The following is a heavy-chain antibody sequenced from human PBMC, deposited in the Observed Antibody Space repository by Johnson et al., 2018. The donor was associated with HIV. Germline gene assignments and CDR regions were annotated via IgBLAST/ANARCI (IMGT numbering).Heavy chain of an antibody. V-gene: IGHV3-11*04. D-gene: IGHD1-26*01. CDR1: GFTVSSNY. Sequence: QVQLVESGGGLVQPGGSLRLSCAASGFTVSSNYMNWVRQAPGKGLEWVSYISTSGGTIYYADSVKGRLTISRDNAKNSLYLQMNSLRAEDTAVYYCARDRVGATAFDVWGQGTLVTVSS. CDR2: ISTSGGTI. CDR3: ARDRVGATAFDV. J-gene: IGHJ3*01.